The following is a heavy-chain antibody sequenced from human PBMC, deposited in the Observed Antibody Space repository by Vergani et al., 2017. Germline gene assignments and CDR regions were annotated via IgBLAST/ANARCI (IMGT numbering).Heavy chain of an antibody. V-gene: IGHV3-21*01. Sequence: EVQLLESGGGLVQPGGSLRLSCAASGFTFSSYAMNWVRQAPGKGLEWVSSISSSSSHIYHADSVKGRFTISRDNAKNSLYLEMNSLRAEDPAVYFCARDSPTSIAVAGTFDYWGQGSLVTVSS. D-gene: IGHD6-19*01. CDR3: ARDSPTSIAVAGTFDY. CDR1: GFTFSSYA. CDR2: ISSSSSHI. J-gene: IGHJ4*02.